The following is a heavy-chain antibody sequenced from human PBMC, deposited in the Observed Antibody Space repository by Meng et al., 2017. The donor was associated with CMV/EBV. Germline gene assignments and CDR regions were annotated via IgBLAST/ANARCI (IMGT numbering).Heavy chain of an antibody. CDR3: ARDKDGYNFVDY. J-gene: IGHJ4*02. CDR1: GGSISSGDYY. D-gene: IGHD5-24*01. Sequence: LRLSCTVSGGSISSGDYYWSWIRQPPGKGLEWMGYIYYSGTTYYSPSLKSRVTISVDTSKNQFSLQLSSVTASDTAVYYCARDKDGYNFVDYWGQGTLVTVSS. V-gene: IGHV4-30-4*08. CDR2: IYYSGTT.